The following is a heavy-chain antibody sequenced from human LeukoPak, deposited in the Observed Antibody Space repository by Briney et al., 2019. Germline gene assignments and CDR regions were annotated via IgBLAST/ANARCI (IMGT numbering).Heavy chain of an antibody. V-gene: IGHV4-59*01. CDR3: ARDPTNTSGYYAYFDY. Sequence: SETLSLTCTVSGGPISSYYWSWIRQPPGKGLEWIGYIYYSGSTNYNPSLKSRVTISVDTSKNQFSLKLSSVTAADTAVYYCARDPTNTSGYYAYFDYWGQGTLVTVSS. CDR1: GGPISSYY. D-gene: IGHD5-12*01. CDR2: IYYSGST. J-gene: IGHJ4*02.